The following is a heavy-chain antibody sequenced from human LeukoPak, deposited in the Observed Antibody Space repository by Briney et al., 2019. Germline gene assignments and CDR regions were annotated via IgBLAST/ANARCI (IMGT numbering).Heavy chain of an antibody. J-gene: IGHJ6*03. CDR1: GGSISSYY. CDR2: IYTSGST. CDR3: ARVDCSGGSCYPHYYYYMDV. Sequence: SETLSLTCTVSGGSISSYYWSWIRQPAGKGLEWIGRIYTSGSTNYNPSLKSRVTKSVDTSKNQFSLKLSSVTAADTAVYYCARVDCSGGSCYPHYYYYMDVWGKGTTVTVSS. D-gene: IGHD2-15*01. V-gene: IGHV4-4*07.